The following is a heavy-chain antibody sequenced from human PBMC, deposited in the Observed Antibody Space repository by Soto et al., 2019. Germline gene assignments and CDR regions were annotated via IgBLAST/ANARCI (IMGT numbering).Heavy chain of an antibody. J-gene: IGHJ3*02. Sequence: EEQLVESGGGLVKPGGSLRLSCAASGFTFSSYAMNWVRQAPGKGLEWVSFISSSSSYIYYADSMKGRITISRDNAKNSLYLQMNSLRAEDTAVYYCASRRNDACDIWGQGTMVTVSS. V-gene: IGHV3-21*01. CDR2: ISSSSSYI. CDR1: GFTFSSYA. CDR3: ASRRNDACDI.